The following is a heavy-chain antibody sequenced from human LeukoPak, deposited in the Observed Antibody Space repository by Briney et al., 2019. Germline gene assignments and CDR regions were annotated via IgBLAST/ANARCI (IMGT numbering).Heavy chain of an antibody. D-gene: IGHD1-26*01. V-gene: IGHV1-69*13. CDR3: ARVSGGSYTLDY. CDR1: GGTFSSYA. CDR2: IIPIFGTA. J-gene: IGHJ4*02. Sequence: ASVKVSCTASGGTFSSYAISWVRQAPGQGLEWMGGIIPIFGTANYAQKFQGRVTITADESTSTAYMELSSLRSEDTAVYYCARVSGGSYTLDYWGQGTLVTVSS.